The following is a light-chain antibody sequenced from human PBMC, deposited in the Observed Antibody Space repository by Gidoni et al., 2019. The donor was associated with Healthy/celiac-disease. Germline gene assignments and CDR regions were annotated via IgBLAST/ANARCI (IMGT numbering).Light chain of an antibody. CDR2: GAS. Sequence: EIVLTQSPGTLSLSPGERATLSCRASQSVSSSYLAWYQQKPGQAHRLLIYGASSRANGIPDRFSGSGSGTDFTLTISRLEPEDFAVYYCQQYGSSPLTFGGGTKVEIK. CDR3: QQYGSSPLT. CDR1: QSVSSSY. V-gene: IGKV3-20*01. J-gene: IGKJ4*01.